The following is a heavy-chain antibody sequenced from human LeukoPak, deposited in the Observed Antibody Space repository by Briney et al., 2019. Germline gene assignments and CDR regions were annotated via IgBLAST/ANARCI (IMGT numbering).Heavy chain of an antibody. Sequence: SETLSLTCTVSGGSISSYYWSWIRQPPGKGLEWIGYIYYSGSAYYNPSLKSRVTISVDTSKNQFSLKLTSVTAADTAVYYCARGGASRSDSSGWYVFWGQGTLVTVSS. J-gene: IGHJ4*02. CDR3: ARGGASRSDSSGWYVF. CDR1: GGSISSYY. CDR2: IYYSGSA. V-gene: IGHV4-59*01. D-gene: IGHD6-19*01.